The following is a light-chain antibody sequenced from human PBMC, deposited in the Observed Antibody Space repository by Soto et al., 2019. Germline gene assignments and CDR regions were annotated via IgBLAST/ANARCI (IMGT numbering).Light chain of an antibody. Sequence: QSALTQTASVSGSPGQSITISCTGTSRDIGGYNFVSWYQQHPGKAPKLMIYEVSNRPSGVSNRFSGSKSGNTASLTISGLQAEDEADYYCTSYTSTSPYVFGTGIKLTVL. J-gene: IGLJ1*01. CDR2: EVS. CDR1: SRDIGGYNF. CDR3: TSYTSTSPYV. V-gene: IGLV2-14*01.